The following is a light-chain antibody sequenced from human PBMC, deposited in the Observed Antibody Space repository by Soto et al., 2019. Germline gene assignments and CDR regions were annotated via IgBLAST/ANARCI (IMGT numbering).Light chain of an antibody. V-gene: IGKV4-1*01. J-gene: IGKJ1*01. Sequence: DIVMTQSPASLAVSLCESSTINCRSSQSVLFSSNNKNYLAWYQQKPGQSPKLLIYWASTRESGVPDRFSGSGSGTDFTLTISSLQAADEAVYFCQQYYSPPWTFGPGTKVDIK. CDR2: WAS. CDR1: QSVLFSSNNKNY. CDR3: QQYYSPPWT.